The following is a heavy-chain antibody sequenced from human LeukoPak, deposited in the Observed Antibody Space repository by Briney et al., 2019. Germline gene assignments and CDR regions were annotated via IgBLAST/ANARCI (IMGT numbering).Heavy chain of an antibody. CDR1: GGTFSSYA. D-gene: IGHD2-21*01. J-gene: IGHJ3*02. V-gene: IGHV1-69*04. CDR3: ARSLSDWGGSLRAFDI. CDR2: IIPILGIA. Sequence: GSSVKVSCKASGGTFSSYAISWVRQAPGQGLGWMGRIIPILGIANYAQKFQGRVTITADKSTSTAYMELSSLRSEDTAVYYCARSLSDWGGSLRAFDIWGQGTMVTVSS.